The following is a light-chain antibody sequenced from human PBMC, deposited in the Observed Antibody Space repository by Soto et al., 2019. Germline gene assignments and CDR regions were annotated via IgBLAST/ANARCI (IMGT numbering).Light chain of an antibody. J-gene: IGKJ4*01. V-gene: IGKV1-27*01. CDR3: QQSYSTPLT. CDR2: ATS. Sequence: DIQMTQSPSSLSASIGDRVTITCRASPGISNFLAWYQQKPGKVPKLLIYATSTLQSGVPSRFSGSGSGTDFTLTISSLQPEDFATYYCQQSYSTPLTFGGGTKVDI. CDR1: PGISNF.